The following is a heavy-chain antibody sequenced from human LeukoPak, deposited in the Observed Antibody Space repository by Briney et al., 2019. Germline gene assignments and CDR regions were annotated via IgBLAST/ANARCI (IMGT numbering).Heavy chain of an antibody. CDR2: ITYDGSDK. Sequence: GRSLRLSCAASGFTFSNYAMHWVRQAPGKGLEWVAVITYDGSDKYYADSVKGRFTISRDNSKNTLYLQMNSLRAEDTAVYYWARSGSYSRVYFDYWGQGTLVTVPS. CDR3: ARSGSYSRVYFDY. J-gene: IGHJ4*02. D-gene: IGHD1-26*01. CDR1: GFTFSNYA. V-gene: IGHV3-30*04.